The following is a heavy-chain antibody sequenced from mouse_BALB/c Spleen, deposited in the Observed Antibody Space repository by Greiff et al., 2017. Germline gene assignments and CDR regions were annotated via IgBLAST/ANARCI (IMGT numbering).Heavy chain of an antibody. J-gene: IGHJ3*01. Sequence: QVQLQQPGAELVKPGTSVKLSCKASGYNFTSYWINWVKLRPGQGLEWIGDIYPGSGSTNYNEKFKSKATLTVDTSSSTAYMQLSSLASEDSALYYCAREDGSSYWFAYWGQGTLVTVSA. CDR1: GYNFTSYW. V-gene: IGHV1-55*01. CDR2: IYPGSGST. CDR3: AREDGSSYWFAY. D-gene: IGHD1-1*01.